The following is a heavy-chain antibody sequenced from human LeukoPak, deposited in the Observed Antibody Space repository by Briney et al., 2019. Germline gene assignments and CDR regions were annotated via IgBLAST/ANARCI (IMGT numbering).Heavy chain of an antibody. D-gene: IGHD2-15*01. CDR3: ARGADIVVVVAAQDY. J-gene: IGHJ4*02. V-gene: IGHV3-7*01. CDR2: IKQDGSEK. Sequence: PGGSLRLSCAASGFTFSSYWMSWVRQAPGKGPEWVANIKQDGSEKYYVDSVKGRFTISRDNAKNSLYLQMNSLRAEDTAVYYCARGADIVVVVAAQDYWGQGTLVTVSS. CDR1: GFTFSSYW.